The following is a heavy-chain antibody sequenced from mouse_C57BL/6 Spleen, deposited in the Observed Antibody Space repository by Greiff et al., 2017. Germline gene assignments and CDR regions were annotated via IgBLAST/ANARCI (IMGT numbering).Heavy chain of an antibody. V-gene: IGHV1-82*01. CDR3: ARGGGAYGSSSRFAY. Sequence: VQLQQSGPELVKPGASVKISCKASGYAFSSSWMNWVKQRPGKGLEWIGRIYPGDGDTNYNGKFKGKATLTADKSSSTAYMELSSLTSEDSAVYFCARGGGAYGSSSRFAYWGQGTLVTVSA. J-gene: IGHJ3*01. CDR2: IYPGDGDT. D-gene: IGHD1-1*01. CDR1: GYAFSSSW.